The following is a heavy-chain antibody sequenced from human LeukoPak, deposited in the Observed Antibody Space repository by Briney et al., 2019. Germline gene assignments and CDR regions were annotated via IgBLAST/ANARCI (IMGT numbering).Heavy chain of an antibody. J-gene: IGHJ6*02. Sequence: GGSLRLSCAASGFTFSSYGMHWVRQAPGKGLEWVSVIYSGGRTYYADSVKGRFTISRHNSKNKLYLQMNSLRAGDTAVYYCARDKRRDYGNYYYGMDVWGQGTTVTVSS. CDR3: ARDKRRDYGNYYYGMDV. CDR1: GFTFSSYG. V-gene: IGHV3-53*04. CDR2: IYSGGRT. D-gene: IGHD4-17*01.